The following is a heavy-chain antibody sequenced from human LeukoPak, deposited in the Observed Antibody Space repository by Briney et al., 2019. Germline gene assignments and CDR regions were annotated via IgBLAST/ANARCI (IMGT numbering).Heavy chain of an antibody. CDR2: MNPNSGNT. CDR3: ARRCSYAFDY. CDR1: VYTFTSHD. J-gene: IGHJ4*02. Sequence: ASVKVSCKASVYTFTSHDINWVRQATGQGLEWMGWMNPNSGNTGHAQKFPGRVTMTRNTSISTVYMELSSLRSEDTAVYYCARRCSYAFDYWGQGALVTVSS. D-gene: IGHD5-18*01. V-gene: IGHV1-8*01.